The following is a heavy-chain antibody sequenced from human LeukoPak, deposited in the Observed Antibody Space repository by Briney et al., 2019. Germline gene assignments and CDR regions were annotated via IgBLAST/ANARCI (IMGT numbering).Heavy chain of an antibody. CDR2: IYSDGTT. CDR3: ARESPRIVVPTTFDY. V-gene: IGHV3-53*01. Sequence: PGGSLRLSCAASGFTVSNNYMSWVRQAPGKKLEWVSDIYSDGTTFYADSVKGRFTISRDNSKNTLYLQMNSLRAEDTAVYYCARESPRIVVPTTFDYWGQGTLVTVSS. D-gene: IGHD1-26*01. CDR1: GFTVSNNY. J-gene: IGHJ4*02.